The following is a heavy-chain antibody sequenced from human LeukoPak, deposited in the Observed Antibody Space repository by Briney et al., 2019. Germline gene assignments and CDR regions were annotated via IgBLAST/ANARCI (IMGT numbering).Heavy chain of an antibody. Sequence: ASVTVSFTASGYTFTSYGISWVRQAPGQGLEWMGWISAYNGNTNYAQKLQGRVTMTTDTSTSTAYMELRSLRSDDTAVYYCARALRDFVWLSLNDWGQGTLVTVSS. V-gene: IGHV1-18*04. D-gene: IGHD3-9*01. CDR2: ISAYNGNT. J-gene: IGHJ4*02. CDR3: ARALRDFVWLSLND. CDR1: GYTFTSYG.